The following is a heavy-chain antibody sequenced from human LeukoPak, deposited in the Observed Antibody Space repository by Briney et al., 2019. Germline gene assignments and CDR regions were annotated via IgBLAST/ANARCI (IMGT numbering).Heavy chain of an antibody. CDR2: ISSSSSII. CDR3: ARGQQYGWFDP. D-gene: IGHD6-13*01. J-gene: IGHJ5*02. Sequence: PGGSLRLSCAASGFTFSSYSMNWVRQAPGKGLEWVSYISSSSSIIYYADSVKGRFTISRDNAKNSLYLQMNSLRAEDTAVYYCARGQQYGWFDPWGQGTLVTVSS. CDR1: GFTFSSYS. V-gene: IGHV3-48*01.